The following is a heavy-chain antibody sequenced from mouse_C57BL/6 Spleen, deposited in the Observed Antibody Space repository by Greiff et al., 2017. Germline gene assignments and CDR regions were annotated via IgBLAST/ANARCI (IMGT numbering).Heavy chain of an antibody. CDR3: ATAAQDTLAY. D-gene: IGHD6-1*01. Sequence: VQLQQSGAELVKPGASVKLSCTASGFNFNDYYMHWVKQRPEQGLEWIGRIDPEDGDTNYDPKFPGKATITADTSSNTAYLQLSSLTSEDTAVYYCATAAQDTLAYWGQGTVVTVSA. V-gene: IGHV14-2*01. J-gene: IGHJ3*01. CDR1: GFNFNDYY. CDR2: IDPEDGDT.